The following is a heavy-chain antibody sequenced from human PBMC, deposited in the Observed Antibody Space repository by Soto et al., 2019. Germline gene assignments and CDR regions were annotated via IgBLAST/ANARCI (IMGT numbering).Heavy chain of an antibody. CDR2: ISSNGGST. V-gene: IGHV3-64*01. J-gene: IGHJ4*02. Sequence: EVQLVESRGGMVQPGGSLRLSCAASGFTFSSYAMHWVRQAPGKGLEYVSAISSNGGSTYYANSVKGRFTISRDNSKNTLYLQMASLRAEDMAVYYCARDGGGYFLDYWGQGTLVTVSS. CDR1: GFTFSSYA. CDR3: ARDGGGYFLDY. D-gene: IGHD3-22*01.